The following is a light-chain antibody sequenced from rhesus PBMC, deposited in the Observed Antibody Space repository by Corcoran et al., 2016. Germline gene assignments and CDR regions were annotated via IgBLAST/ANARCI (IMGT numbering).Light chain of an antibody. V-gene: IGKV3-42*01. J-gene: IGKJ4*01. CDR3: QQDYSWPLT. CDR2: GAS. CDR1: QSVSSS. Sequence: EIVMTQSPATLSLSPGERATLSCRASQSVSSSLAWYQQKPGQAPKLLIYGASSRATGIPGRFSGSGSGTEFTLTINSLEPEDVGVYYCQQDYSWPLTFGGGTKVELK.